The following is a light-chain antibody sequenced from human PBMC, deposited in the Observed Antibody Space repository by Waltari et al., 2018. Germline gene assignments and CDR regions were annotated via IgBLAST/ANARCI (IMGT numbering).Light chain of an antibody. Sequence: SSDLTQDPAVSVALGQTVRITCQGDILRTYYGNWCRQKPGQPPELVIYGKNNRPSGIPDRFSASSSGNTASLIITGAQAEDEDDYYCSSRELSGHVVFGGGTRLTVL. CDR1: ILRTYY. CDR2: GKN. V-gene: IGLV3-19*01. J-gene: IGLJ2*01. CDR3: SSRELSGHVV.